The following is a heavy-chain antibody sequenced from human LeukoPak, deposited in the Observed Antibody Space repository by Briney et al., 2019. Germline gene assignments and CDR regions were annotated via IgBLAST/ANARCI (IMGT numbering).Heavy chain of an antibody. CDR1: GYTFTSYY. CDR3: ARGPRITMVRGGQWYYYMDV. CDR2: INPSGGST. Sequence: ASVKVSCKASGYTFTSYYIHWVRQAPGQGLEWMGLINPSGGSTNYAQKFQGRVTMTRDTSTSTVYMELSSLRSEDTAVYYCARGPRITMVRGGQWYYYMDVWGKGTTVTVSS. D-gene: IGHD3-10*01. J-gene: IGHJ6*03. V-gene: IGHV1-46*01.